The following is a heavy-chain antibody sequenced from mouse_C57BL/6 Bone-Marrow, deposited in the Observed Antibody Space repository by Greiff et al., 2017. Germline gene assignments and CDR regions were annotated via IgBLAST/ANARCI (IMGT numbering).Heavy chain of an antibody. CDR3: ARDDVVSHFDY. Sequence: EVKVVESGGGLVKPGGSLKLSCAASGFPFSSSAMSWVRQTPEKRLEWVATISDGGSYPYYPDNVKGRFTISRDNAKNNLYLHMSHLKSEDTAMDYGARDDVVSHFDYWGQGTTLTVSS. V-gene: IGHV5-4*01. J-gene: IGHJ2*01. CDR2: ISDGGSYP. CDR1: GFPFSSSA. D-gene: IGHD1-1*01.